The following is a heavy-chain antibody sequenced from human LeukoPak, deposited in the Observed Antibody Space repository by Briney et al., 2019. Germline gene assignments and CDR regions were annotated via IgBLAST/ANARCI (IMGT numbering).Heavy chain of an antibody. V-gene: IGHV4-59*08. CDR1: GDSISSFY. J-gene: IGHJ4*02. D-gene: IGHD3-10*01. CDR2: ISYSGST. Sequence: SETLSLTCTVSGDSISSFYWSWIRQPPGKGLEWIGYISYSGSTNYNPSLKSRVTISVDTSKNQFSLKLTSVTAADTAVYYCASYGSGSYYKNWGQGTLVTVSS. CDR3: ASYGSGSYYKN.